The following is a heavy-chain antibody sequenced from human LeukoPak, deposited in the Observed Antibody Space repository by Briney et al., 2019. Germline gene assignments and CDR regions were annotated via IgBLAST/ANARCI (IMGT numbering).Heavy chain of an antibody. CDR2: IKQDGSEK. CDR3: ARRPTVTTPLTP. CDR1: GFTFSSYW. Sequence: GGSLRLSCAASGFTFSSYWMSWVRQPPGKGLEWGANIKQDGSEKSYAGPSKGRFTISRDNAQNSLYLQMNSLRAEDTAVYYCARRPTVTTPLTPWGQGTLVTVSS. J-gene: IGHJ5*02. V-gene: IGHV3-7*05. D-gene: IGHD4-17*01.